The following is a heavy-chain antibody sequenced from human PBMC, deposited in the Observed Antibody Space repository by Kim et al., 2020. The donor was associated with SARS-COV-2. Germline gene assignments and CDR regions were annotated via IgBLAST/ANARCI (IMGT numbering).Heavy chain of an antibody. V-gene: IGHV4-34*01. J-gene: IGHJ4*02. CDR3: AREMSVRYSSSSSSRYYFDY. D-gene: IGHD6-6*01. CDR1: GGSFSGYY. Sequence: SETLSLTCAVYGGSFSGYYWSWIRQPPGKGLEWIGEINHSGSTNYNPSLKSRVTISVDTSKNQFSLKLSSVTAADTAVYYCAREMSVRYSSSSSSRYYFDYWGQGTLVTVSS. CDR2: INHSGST.